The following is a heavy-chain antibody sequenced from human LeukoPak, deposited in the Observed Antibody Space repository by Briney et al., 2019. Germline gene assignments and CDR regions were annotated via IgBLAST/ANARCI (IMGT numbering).Heavy chain of an antibody. J-gene: IGHJ4*02. D-gene: IGHD3-22*01. CDR3: TSSDYYDSSGYSSFDY. V-gene: IGHV3-73*01. CDR2: IRSKANSYAT. Sequence: GGSLRLSCAASGFTFSGSAMHWVRQASGKGLEWVGRIRSKANSYATAYAASVKGRFTISRDDSKNTAYLQMNSLKTEDPAVYYCTSSDYYDSSGYSSFDYWGQGTLVTVSS. CDR1: GFTFSGSA.